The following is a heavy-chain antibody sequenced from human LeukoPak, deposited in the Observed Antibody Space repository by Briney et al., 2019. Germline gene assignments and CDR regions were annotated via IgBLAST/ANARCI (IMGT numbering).Heavy chain of an antibody. Sequence: SQTLSLICAISGDSVSRTDAGWSWIRQSPSRGVEWLGRTYYRSGWYNDDAASVKSRITISPDTSKNQFSLQLNSLTPEDAAAYFCARVNSWTEEPDTGFDYWGQGTLVTVSS. CDR2: TYYRSGWYN. CDR1: GDSVSRTDAG. CDR3: ARVNSWTEEPDTGFDY. V-gene: IGHV6-1*01. J-gene: IGHJ4*02. D-gene: IGHD1-14*01.